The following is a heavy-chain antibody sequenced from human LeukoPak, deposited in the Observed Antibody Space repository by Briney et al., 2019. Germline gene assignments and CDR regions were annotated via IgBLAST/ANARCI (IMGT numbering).Heavy chain of an antibody. CDR1: GFTFSSYQ. Sequence: AGGSLRLSCEASGFTFSSYQMKWVRQAPGKGLEWIAYISSSGDTIYYADSVKGRFTISRDNAKNSLYLQMNTLRTEDTAVYYCARASYDVLTGWGQGTLVAVSS. CDR2: ISSSGDTI. J-gene: IGHJ4*02. D-gene: IGHD3-9*01. V-gene: IGHV3-48*03. CDR3: ARASYDVLTG.